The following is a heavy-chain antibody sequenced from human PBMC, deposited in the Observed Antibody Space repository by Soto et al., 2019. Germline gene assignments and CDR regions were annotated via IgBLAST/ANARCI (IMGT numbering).Heavy chain of an antibody. J-gene: IGHJ4*01. Sequence: PGGSLRLSCAASGFAFSTYAMTWVRQAPGKGLEWVSSISDSGGTTFYADSVKGRFTVSRANSKNTLYLQMNSLRAEDTALYHCAKDLSYNSGRTFDYWGHGILVTVSS. D-gene: IGHD3-10*01. CDR1: GFAFSTYA. CDR2: ISDSGGTT. CDR3: AKDLSYNSGRTFDY. V-gene: IGHV3-23*01.